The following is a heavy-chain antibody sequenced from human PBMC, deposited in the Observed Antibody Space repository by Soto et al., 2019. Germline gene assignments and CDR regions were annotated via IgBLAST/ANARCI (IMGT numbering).Heavy chain of an antibody. CDR3: GKDSPAGGPCDY. J-gene: IGHJ4*02. CDR1: EFTFSGHW. CDR2: IGTAGDT. Sequence: GGSLRLSCVVSEFTFSGHWMTWVRQATGKGLEWVSAIGTAGDTYYPGSVKGRFTISRDNSKNTLYLQMNSLRAEDTAVYYCGKDSPAGGPCDYWGQGTLVTVSS. V-gene: IGHV3-13*01. D-gene: IGHD6-13*01.